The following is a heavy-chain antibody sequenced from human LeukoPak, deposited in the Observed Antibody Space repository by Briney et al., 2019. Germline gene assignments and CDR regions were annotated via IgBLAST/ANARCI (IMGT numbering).Heavy chain of an antibody. CDR3: ARSLGTSWWLGFDI. D-gene: IGHD2-2*01. CDR2: ISSSSSYI. V-gene: IGHV3-21*01. Sequence: PGGSLRLSCAASGFTFSSYEMNWVRQAPGKGLEWVSSISSSSSYIYYADSVKGRFTISRDNAKNSLYLQMNSLRAEDTAVYYCARSLGTSWWLGFDIWGQGTMVTVSS. J-gene: IGHJ3*02. CDR1: GFTFSSYE.